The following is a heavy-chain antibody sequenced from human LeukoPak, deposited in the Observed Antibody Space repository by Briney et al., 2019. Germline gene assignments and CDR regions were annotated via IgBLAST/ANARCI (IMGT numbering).Heavy chain of an antibody. CDR3: TVGPHHYFDS. CDR1: GGSINSGGYY. J-gene: IGHJ4*02. V-gene: IGHV4-31*03. CDR2: ISYSGST. Sequence: SETLSLTCTVSGGSINSGGYYWSWIRQHPGKGLEWTGYISYSGSTYYNPSLKSRLTISLDTSKNQFSLRQSSVSAADTAVYFCTVGPHHYFDSWGQGTLVTVSS. D-gene: IGHD4-11*01.